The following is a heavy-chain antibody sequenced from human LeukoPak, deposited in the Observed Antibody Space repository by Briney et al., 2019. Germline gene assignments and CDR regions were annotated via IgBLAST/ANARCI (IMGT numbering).Heavy chain of an antibody. D-gene: IGHD2-15*01. CDR3: ARAGGYCGRISCPYYFDY. Sequence: ASVKVSCKASGDTFSSYYMHWVRQATGQGLEWMGWMNPNSGNTGYAQKFQGRVTMTRNTSISTAYMELSSLRSEDTAVYYCARAGGYCGRISCPYYFDYWGQGSLVAVSS. CDR1: GDTFSSYY. CDR2: MNPNSGNT. V-gene: IGHV1-8*02. J-gene: IGHJ4*02.